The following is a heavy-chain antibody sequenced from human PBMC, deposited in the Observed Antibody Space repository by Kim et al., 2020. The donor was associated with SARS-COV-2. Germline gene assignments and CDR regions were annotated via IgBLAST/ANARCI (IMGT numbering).Heavy chain of an antibody. Sequence: ASVKVSCKASGYTFTSYGISWVRQAPGQGLEWMGWISAYNGNTNYAQKLQGRVTMTTDTSTSTAYMELRSLRSDDTAVYYCARDRALWFGEFPYYYGMDVWGQGTTVTVSS. J-gene: IGHJ6*02. CDR2: ISAYNGNT. V-gene: IGHV1-18*04. D-gene: IGHD3-10*01. CDR1: GYTFTSYG. CDR3: ARDRALWFGEFPYYYGMDV.